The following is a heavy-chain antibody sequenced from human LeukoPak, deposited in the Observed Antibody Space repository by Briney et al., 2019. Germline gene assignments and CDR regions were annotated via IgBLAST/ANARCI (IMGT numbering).Heavy chain of an antibody. CDR1: GFTFDDYA. V-gene: IGHV3-9*03. CDR2: INRDSSSI. CDR3: AKVDFGGIAVAGPFDY. Sequence: GGSLRLSCAASGFTFDDYAMHWVRQAPGKGLVWVSDINRDSSSIGYADSVKGRFTTSRDNAKNSLYLQINSLRAEDMALYYCAKVDFGGIAVAGPFDYWGQGTLVTVSS. D-gene: IGHD6-19*01. J-gene: IGHJ4*02.